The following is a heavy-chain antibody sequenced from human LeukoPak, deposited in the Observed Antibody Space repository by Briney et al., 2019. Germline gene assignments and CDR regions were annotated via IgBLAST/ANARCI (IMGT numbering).Heavy chain of an antibody. CDR3: ARNTYGYKFSMDV. Sequence: GASVKVSCKASGGTFSSYAISWLRQAPGQGLEWVGWVTAFNENTHYSRRFQGRVTMTRDTSTSTAYMELRSLRSDDTAVYYCARNTYGYKFSMDVWGKGTTVTVSS. D-gene: IGHD5-24*01. CDR2: VTAFNENT. V-gene: IGHV1-18*01. J-gene: IGHJ6*03. CDR1: GGTFSSYA.